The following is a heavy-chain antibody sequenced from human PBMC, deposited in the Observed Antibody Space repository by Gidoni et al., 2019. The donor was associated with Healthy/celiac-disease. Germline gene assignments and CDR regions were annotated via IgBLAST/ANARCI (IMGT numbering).Heavy chain of an antibody. V-gene: IGHV3-33*01. Sequence: QVQLVESGGGVVQPGRSLRLSCAASGFTFSSYGMHWVRQAPGKGLEWVAVIWYDGSNKYYADSVKGRFTISRDNSKNTLYLQMNSLRAEDTAVYYCARGPSGMVRGVPFDYWGQGTLVTVSS. CDR3: ARGPSGMVRGVPFDY. CDR1: GFTFSSYG. D-gene: IGHD3-10*01. J-gene: IGHJ4*02. CDR2: IWYDGSNK.